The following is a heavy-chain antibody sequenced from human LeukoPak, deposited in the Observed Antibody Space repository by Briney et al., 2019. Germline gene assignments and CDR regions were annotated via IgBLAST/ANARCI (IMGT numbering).Heavy chain of an antibody. CDR1: GYTFTSYG. Sequence: ASVKVSCKASGYTFTSYGIIWLRQAPGQGLEWMGWISAYNGNTNYAQKLQGRVTMTTDTSTSTAYMELRSLRSDDTAVYYCARTYSTEWFDPWGQGTLVTVSS. J-gene: IGHJ5*02. CDR2: ISAYNGNT. D-gene: IGHD6-13*01. CDR3: ARTYSTEWFDP. V-gene: IGHV1-18*01.